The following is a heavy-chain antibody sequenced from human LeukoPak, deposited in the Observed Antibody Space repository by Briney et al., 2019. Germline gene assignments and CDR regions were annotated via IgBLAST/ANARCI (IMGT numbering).Heavy chain of an antibody. CDR3: ASKYSSGWYYFDY. Sequence: SETLSLTCTVSGGSIRSFYWSWIRQPPGKGLEWIGYISDSGSTSYNPSLKSRVTISVDASKNQFSLKLSSVTAADTAVYYCASKYSSGWYYFDYWGQGTLVTVSS. V-gene: IGHV4-59*01. D-gene: IGHD6-19*01. CDR2: ISDSGST. J-gene: IGHJ4*02. CDR1: GGSIRSFY.